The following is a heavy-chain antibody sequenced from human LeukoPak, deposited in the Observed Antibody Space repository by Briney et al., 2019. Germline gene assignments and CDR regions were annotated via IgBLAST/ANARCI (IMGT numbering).Heavy chain of an antibody. CDR3: AKDSTTLTLTFDY. CDR1: GFTFISFG. D-gene: IGHD4-11*01. J-gene: IGHJ4*02. CDR2: ISFDGSNK. V-gene: IGHV3-30*18. Sequence: PGGSLRLSCAASGFTFISFGKYWVRQAPGKGLEWVAVISFDGSNKYYADSVKGRFTISRDNSKNTLYLQMNSLKSEDTAVYYCAKDSTTLTLTFDYGGQGTLVTVSS.